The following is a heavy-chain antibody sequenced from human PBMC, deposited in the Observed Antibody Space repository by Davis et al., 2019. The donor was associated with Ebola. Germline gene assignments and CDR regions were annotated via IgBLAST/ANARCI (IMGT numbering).Heavy chain of an antibody. CDR2: ISSSGSTI. J-gene: IGHJ4*02. CDR1: GFTFSDYY. V-gene: IGHV3-11*04. CDR3: AGREAGSNWSLDS. D-gene: IGHD6-13*01. Sequence: GESLKISCAASGFTFSDYYMSWIRQAPGKGLEWVSYISSSGSTIYYADSVKGRFTISRDNAKNSLYLQMNNLRAEDTAVYYCAGREAGSNWSLDSWGQGTLVTVS.